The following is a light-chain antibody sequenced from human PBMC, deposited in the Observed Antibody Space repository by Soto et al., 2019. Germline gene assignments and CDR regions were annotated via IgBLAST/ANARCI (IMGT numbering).Light chain of an antibody. V-gene: IGKV1-5*03. CDR2: KAS. CDR3: QQYNSYWT. J-gene: IGKJ1*01. CDR1: QSISSW. Sequence: DIQMTQSPSTLSASVGDRVTIPCRASQSISSWLAWYQQKPGKAPTLLIYKASSLESGVPSRFSGSGSGTEFTLTISSLQPDDFATYYCQQYNSYWTFGQGTKVDIK.